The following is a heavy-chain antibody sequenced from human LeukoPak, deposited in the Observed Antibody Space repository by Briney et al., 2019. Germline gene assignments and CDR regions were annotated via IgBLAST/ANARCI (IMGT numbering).Heavy chain of an antibody. Sequence: SGTLSLTCTVSGGSISSYYWSWIRQPPGKGLEWIGYIYYSGSTNYNPSLQSRVTMSVDTSKNQLSLNLSSVTAADTAVYYCARGAAAGTGWFDPWGQGTLVTVSS. V-gene: IGHV4-59*01. CDR2: IYYSGST. D-gene: IGHD6-13*01. CDR3: ARGAAAGTGWFDP. J-gene: IGHJ5*02. CDR1: GGSISSYY.